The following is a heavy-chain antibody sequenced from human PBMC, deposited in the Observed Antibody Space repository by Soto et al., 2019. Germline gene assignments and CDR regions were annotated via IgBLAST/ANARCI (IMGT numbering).Heavy chain of an antibody. CDR1: GFTFSSYA. V-gene: IGHV3-30-3*01. Sequence: GGPLRLSCAASGFTFSSYAMHWVRQAPGKGLEWVAVISYDGSIKYYADSVKGRYTISRANSTNTLELQMNSRRAEGTAVYDCASAYSSGWTGDWFDPGGQGPLVTVSS. CDR2: ISYDGSIK. J-gene: IGHJ5*02. CDR3: ASAYSSGWTGDWFDP. D-gene: IGHD6-19*01.